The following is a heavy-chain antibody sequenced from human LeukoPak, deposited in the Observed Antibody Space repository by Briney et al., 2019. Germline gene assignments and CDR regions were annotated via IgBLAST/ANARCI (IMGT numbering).Heavy chain of an antibody. J-gene: IGHJ5*02. Sequence: PGGSLRLSCVASGFTFSHYAMSWVRQAPGKGLELVSGIYGSDDKTVYGDAVKGRFTISRDNSKNTLYLQMNSLRADDTAVYYYAQTQGYYDAWGQGALVTVSS. D-gene: IGHD2-15*01. V-gene: IGHV3-23*01. CDR1: GFTFSHYA. CDR3: AQTQGYYDA. CDR2: IYGSDDKT.